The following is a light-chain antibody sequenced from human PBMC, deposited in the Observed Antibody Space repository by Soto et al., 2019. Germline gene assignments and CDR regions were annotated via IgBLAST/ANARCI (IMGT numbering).Light chain of an antibody. J-gene: IGKJ1*01. Sequence: DIQMTQYPSTLSGSVGDRVTITCRASQTISSWLAWYQQKPGKAPKLLIYKASTLKSGVPSRFSGSGSGTEFTLTISSMQPDDFATYYYQHYNSYSEAFGQGTKVELQ. V-gene: IGKV1-5*03. CDR1: QTISSW. CDR2: KAS. CDR3: QHYNSYSEA.